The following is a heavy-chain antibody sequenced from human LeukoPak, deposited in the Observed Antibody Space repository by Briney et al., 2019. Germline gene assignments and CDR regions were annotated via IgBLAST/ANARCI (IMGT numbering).Heavy chain of an antibody. CDR2: IKQDGSDK. V-gene: IGHV3-7*01. J-gene: IGHJ4*02. Sequence: GGSLRLSCAASGFTFSSYWMSWVRQAPGKGLEWVANIKQDGSDKYYVDSVKGRFTISRDNAKNSLYLQMNSLRAEDTAVYYRAGKWTGIDYWGQGTLVTVSS. CDR1: GFTFSSYW. CDR3: AGKWTGIDY. D-gene: IGHD1-14*01.